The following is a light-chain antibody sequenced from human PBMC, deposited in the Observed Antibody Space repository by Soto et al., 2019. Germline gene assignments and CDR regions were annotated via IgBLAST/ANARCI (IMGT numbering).Light chain of an antibody. V-gene: IGLV1-51*01. Sequence: QSVLTQPPSVSAAPGQKVTISCSGSSSNIRGNYVSWYQQLPGAAPKLVIYDTNQRPPGIPDRFSGSKSGTSATLGITGLQTGDEADYYCGTWDSTLDAFLFGGGTKVTVL. CDR2: DTN. CDR3: GTWDSTLDAFL. CDR1: SSNIRGNY. J-gene: IGLJ3*02.